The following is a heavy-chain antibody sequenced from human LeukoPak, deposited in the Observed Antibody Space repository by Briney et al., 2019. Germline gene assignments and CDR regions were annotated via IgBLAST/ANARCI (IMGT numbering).Heavy chain of an antibody. V-gene: IGHV5-51*01. D-gene: IGHD3-10*01. CDR2: IYPGDSDT. CDR1: GYSFTSYW. CDR3: ARQLDALRFGELRRGTGIDP. Sequence: GESLKISCKGSGYSFTSYWIGWVRQMPGKGLEWMGIIYPGDSDTRYSPSFQGQVTISADESLSTAYLQWRRLEASDTAMYYCARQLDALRFGELRRGTGIDPWGQGTLVSVSS. J-gene: IGHJ5*02.